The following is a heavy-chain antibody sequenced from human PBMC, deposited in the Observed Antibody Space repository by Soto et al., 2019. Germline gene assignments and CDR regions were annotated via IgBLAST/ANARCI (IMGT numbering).Heavy chain of an antibody. V-gene: IGHV1-69*13. J-gene: IGHJ6*02. Sequence: GASVKVSCKASGGTFSSYAISWVRQAPGQGLEWMGGIIPIFGTANYAQKFQGRVTITADESTSTAYMELSSLRSEDTAVYYRARTAAAGPVVGYYYYGMDVWGQGTTVTVSS. CDR3: ARTAAAGPVVGYYYYGMDV. CDR1: GGTFSSYA. D-gene: IGHD6-13*01. CDR2: IIPIFGTA.